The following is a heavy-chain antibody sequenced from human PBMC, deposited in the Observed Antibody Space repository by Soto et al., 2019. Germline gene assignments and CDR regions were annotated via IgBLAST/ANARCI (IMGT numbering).Heavy chain of an antibody. CDR2: IYYSGST. V-gene: IGHV4-61*01. D-gene: IGHD6-13*01. Sequence: PWETLSLTCTVSGGSVSSGSYYWSWIRQPPGKGLEWIGYIYYSGSTNYNPSLKSRVTISVDTSKNQFSLKLSSVTAADTAVYYCARDPGAAAAGYNWFDPWGQGTLVTVSS. CDR3: ARDPGAAAAGYNWFDP. CDR1: GGSVSSGSYY. J-gene: IGHJ5*02.